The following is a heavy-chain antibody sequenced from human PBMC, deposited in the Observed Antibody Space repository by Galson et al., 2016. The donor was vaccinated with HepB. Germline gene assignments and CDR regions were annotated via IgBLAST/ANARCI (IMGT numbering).Heavy chain of an antibody. CDR1: GGSIRSLY. D-gene: IGHD5-12*01. CDR2: MFTSGST. CDR3: ARVPPIEWPRMAFDV. J-gene: IGHJ3*01. V-gene: IGHV4-59*11. Sequence: SETLSLTCTVSGGSIRSLYWSWIRQSPGKGLEWIGYMFTSGSTHYNPSLKSRVTISADMSKNQFSLKLTSVTAADTAVYYGARVPPIEWPRMAFDVWGQGTMVTVSS.